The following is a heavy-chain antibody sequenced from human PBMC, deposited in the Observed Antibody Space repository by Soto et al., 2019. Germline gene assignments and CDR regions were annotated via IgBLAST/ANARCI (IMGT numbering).Heavy chain of an antibody. D-gene: IGHD1-7*01. J-gene: IGHJ5*02. CDR3: ARDRLELPNWFDP. V-gene: IGHV1-69*06. Sequence: XSVKVSCKASAGTFSSYAISWVRQAPGQGLEWMGGIIPIFGTANYAQKFQGRVTITADKSTSTAYMELSSLRSEDTAVYYCARDRLELPNWFDPWGQGTLVTVSS. CDR1: AGTFSSYA. CDR2: IIPIFGTA.